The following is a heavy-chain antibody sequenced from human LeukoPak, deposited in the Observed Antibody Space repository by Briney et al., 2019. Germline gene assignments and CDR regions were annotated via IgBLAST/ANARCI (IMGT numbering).Heavy chain of an antibody. CDR2: ISSSSSTI. Sequence: GGSLRLFCAASGFTFSSYSMNWVRQAPGKGLEWVSYISSSSSTIYYADSVKGRFTISRDNAKNSLYLQMNSLRAEDTAVYYCARDFLGPSDYWGQGTLVTVSS. CDR3: ARDFLGPSDY. J-gene: IGHJ4*02. CDR1: GFTFSSYS. V-gene: IGHV3-48*01.